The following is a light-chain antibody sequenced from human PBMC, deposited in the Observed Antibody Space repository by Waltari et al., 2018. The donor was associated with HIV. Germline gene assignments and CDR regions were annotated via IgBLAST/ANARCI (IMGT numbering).Light chain of an antibody. J-gene: IGLJ2*01. V-gene: IGLV2-14*01. Sequence: KAPKLLISEVSNRPSGVSSRFSGPKSGNTASLTIFWLQAEDEADYYCSSYTNRDTVVFGGGTKLTVV. CDR2: EVS. CDR3: SSYTNRDTVV.